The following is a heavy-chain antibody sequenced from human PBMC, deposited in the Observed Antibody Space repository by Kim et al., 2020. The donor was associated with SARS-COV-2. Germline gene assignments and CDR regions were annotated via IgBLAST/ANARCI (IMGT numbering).Heavy chain of an antibody. CDR1: GYSFTTYW. D-gene: IGHD1-26*01. J-gene: IGHJ4*02. CDR3: AIGSAGGSYQFDY. CDR2: IYPGDSDT. Sequence: GESLKISCEASGYSFTTYWIGWVRQMPGKGLEWMGIIYPGDSDTRYSPSFQGQVTISADKSISTAFLQWSSLKASDSAMYYWAIGSAGGSYQFDYWGQGTLVTVPS. V-gene: IGHV5-51*01.